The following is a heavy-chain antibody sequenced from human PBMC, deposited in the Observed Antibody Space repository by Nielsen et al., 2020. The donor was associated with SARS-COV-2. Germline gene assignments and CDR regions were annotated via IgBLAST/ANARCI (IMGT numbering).Heavy chain of an antibody. CDR1: GGSISISNW. Sequence: GSLRLSCAVSGGSISISNWWSWVRQPPGEGLVWLGEIYYLGTTYYNPSLKSRVTISVDTSKNHFSLNLSSVTAADTAVYFCAGIHSSASIDFWGQGTLVTVSS. V-gene: IGHV4-4*01. D-gene: IGHD6-19*01. CDR2: IYYLGTT. CDR3: AGIHSSASIDF. J-gene: IGHJ4*02.